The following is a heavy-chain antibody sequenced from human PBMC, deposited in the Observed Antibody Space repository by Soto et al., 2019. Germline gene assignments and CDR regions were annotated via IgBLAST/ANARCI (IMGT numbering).Heavy chain of an antibody. Sequence: SETLSLTCAVSGASIRSYHWSWIRQPAGKGLEWIGRMQHTGNTNYNPSLKSRVTMSVDTSKNQISLKMTSVTAADTAVHFCAKDVSSRRWFDPWGQGILVTVSS. CDR1: GASIRSYH. V-gene: IGHV4-4*07. CDR3: AKDVSSRRWFDP. CDR2: MQHTGNT. D-gene: IGHD3-16*01. J-gene: IGHJ5*02.